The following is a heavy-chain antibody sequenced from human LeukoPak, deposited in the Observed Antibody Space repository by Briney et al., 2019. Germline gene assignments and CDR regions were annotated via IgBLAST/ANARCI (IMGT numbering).Heavy chain of an antibody. V-gene: IGHV3-23*01. D-gene: IGHD3-22*01. CDR1: GFTFSSYA. CDR2: ISGSGGST. Sequence: GGSLRLSCAASGFTFSSYAMSWVRQAPGKGLERVSAISGSGGSTYYADSVKGRFTISRDNSKNTLYLQMNSLRAEDTAVYYCAKDRDDSSGYNPLADYWGQGTLVTVSS. J-gene: IGHJ4*02. CDR3: AKDRDDSSGYNPLADY.